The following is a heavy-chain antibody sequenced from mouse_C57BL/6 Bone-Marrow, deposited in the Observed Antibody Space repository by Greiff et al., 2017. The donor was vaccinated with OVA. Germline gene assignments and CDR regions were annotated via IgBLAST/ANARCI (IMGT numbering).Heavy chain of an antibody. V-gene: IGHV1-9*01. CDR2: ILPGSGST. CDR1: GYTFTGYW. D-gene: IGHD1-1*01. Sequence: QVQLQQSGAELMKPGASVKLSCKATGYTFTGYWIEWVKQRPGHGLEWIGEILPGSGSTNYNEKFKGTATFTADTSSNTAYMQLSSQTTEDSAMTYWARTDYYGSSDKYFAVWGTGTPGTASS. J-gene: IGHJ1*03. CDR3: ARTDYYGSSDKYFAV.